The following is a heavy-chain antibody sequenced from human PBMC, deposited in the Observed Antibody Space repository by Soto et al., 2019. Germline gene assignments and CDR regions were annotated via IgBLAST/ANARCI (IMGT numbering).Heavy chain of an antibody. CDR1: GFTFRNHA. J-gene: IGHJ6*02. CDR2: IAYDGSNA. CDR3: ARGDREDILVVVGARPGEYGIDI. Sequence: QVQLVESGGGVVQPGGSLRLSCAASGFTFRNHAMHWVRQAPGKGLECLAVIAYDGSNAFYRDSVKGRFTISRDNSKNTLYLHINSLGSEDTGVYYCARGDREDILVVVGARPGEYGIDIWGQGTTVTVSS. D-gene: IGHD2-15*01. V-gene: IGHV3-30-3*01.